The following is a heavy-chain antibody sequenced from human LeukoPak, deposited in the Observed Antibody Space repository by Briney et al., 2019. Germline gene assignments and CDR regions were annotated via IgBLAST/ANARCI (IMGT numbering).Heavy chain of an antibody. J-gene: IGHJ4*02. CDR3: AGSSWGSSTNS. Sequence: SGGSLRLSCAASGFTFNDYWMSWVRQAPGRGLEWVANINQDGSEIYYVDSMKGRFTSSRDNRKNSVYLQMNSLRAEDTAVYYCAGSSWGSSTNSWGQGTLVTVSS. CDR1: GFTFNDYW. V-gene: IGHV3-7*01. D-gene: IGHD3-16*01. CDR2: INQDGSEI.